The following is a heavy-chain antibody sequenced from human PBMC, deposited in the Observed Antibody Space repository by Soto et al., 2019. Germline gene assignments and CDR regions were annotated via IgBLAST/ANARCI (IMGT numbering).Heavy chain of an antibody. J-gene: IGHJ4*02. Sequence: EVQLVESGGGLVQPGGSLTLSCAASGFTFSGSAMHWVRQASGKGLEWVGRIRSKANSYATAYAASVKGRFTISRDDSKNTAYLQMNSLKTEDTAVYYCTRHINNYGDSLYYFDYWGQGTLVTVSS. CDR3: TRHINNYGDSLYYFDY. V-gene: IGHV3-73*01. CDR2: IRSKANSYAT. CDR1: GFTFSGSA. D-gene: IGHD4-17*01.